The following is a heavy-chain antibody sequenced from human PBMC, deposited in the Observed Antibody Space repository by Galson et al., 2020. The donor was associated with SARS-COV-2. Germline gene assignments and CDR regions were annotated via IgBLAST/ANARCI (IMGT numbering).Heavy chain of an antibody. CDR1: GFTFSSYG. CDR2: IWYDGSNK. D-gene: IGHD3-22*01. CDR3: ARDYRFGDYYVSSGYP. Sequence: GGSLRLSCAASGFTFSSYGMHWVRQAPGKGLEWVAVIWYDGSNKYYADSVKGRFTISRDNSKNTLYLQMNSLRAEDTAVYYCARDYRFGDYYVSSGYPWGQGTLVTVSS. V-gene: IGHV3-33*01. J-gene: IGHJ4*02.